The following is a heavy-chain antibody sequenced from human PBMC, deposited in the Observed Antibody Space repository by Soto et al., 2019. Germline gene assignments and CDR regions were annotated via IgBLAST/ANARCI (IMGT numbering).Heavy chain of an antibody. CDR3: AKGGVGSTSNAFDI. Sequence: PGGSLRLSCAASRFTFRSYDMHWVRQAPAKGLEWVAVISYDGSNKYYEDSVKGRFTISRDNSKNTLYLQMNSLRAEDTGVYYCAKGGVGSTSNAFDIWGQGTMVTVSS. D-gene: IGHD1-26*01. CDR1: RFTFRSYD. J-gene: IGHJ3*02. CDR2: ISYDGSNK. V-gene: IGHV3-30*18.